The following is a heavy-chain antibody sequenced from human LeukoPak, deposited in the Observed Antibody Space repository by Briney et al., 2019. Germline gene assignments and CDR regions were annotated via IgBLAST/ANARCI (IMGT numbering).Heavy chain of an antibody. V-gene: IGHV4-59*08. J-gene: IGHJ4*02. CDR1: GGSISSYY. CDR2: IYYSGST. D-gene: IGHD3-16*01. Sequence: PSETLSLTCTVSGGSISSYYWSWIRQPPGKGLEWIGYIYYSGSTNYNPSLKSRVTISVDTSKNQFSLKPSSVTAADTAVYYCARRRIGPIDYWGQGTLVTVSS. CDR3: ARRRIGPIDY.